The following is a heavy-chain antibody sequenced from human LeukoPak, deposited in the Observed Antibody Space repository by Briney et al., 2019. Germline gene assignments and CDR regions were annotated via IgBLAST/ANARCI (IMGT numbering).Heavy chain of an antibody. CDR3: ARGGNDILTGYYLPDC. CDR2: IYHSGST. Sequence: PSQTLSLTCAVSGGYISSGGYSWSWIRQPPGKGLEWIGYIYHSGSTYYNPSLKSRVTISVDRSKSQFSLKLSSVTAADTAVYYCARGGNDILTGYYLPDCWGQGTLVTVSS. CDR1: GGYISSGGYS. D-gene: IGHD3-9*01. J-gene: IGHJ4*02. V-gene: IGHV4-30-2*01.